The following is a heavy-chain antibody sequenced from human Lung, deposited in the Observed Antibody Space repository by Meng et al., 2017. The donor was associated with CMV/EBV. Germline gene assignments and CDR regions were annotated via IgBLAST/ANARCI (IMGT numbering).Heavy chain of an antibody. V-gene: IGHV3-7*01. Sequence: GESLKISCVASEATVPNYWMSWVRQAPGKGLEWVANIKKDGSEKYYVDSVKGRFTISRDNTKNSLYLQMNSLRVEDTAVYYCARAWGEYCSGGCYYGAIDVWGQGTMVTVSS. CDR2: IKKDGSEK. J-gene: IGHJ3*01. CDR1: EATVPNYW. D-gene: IGHD2-15*01. CDR3: ARAWGEYCSGGCYYGAIDV.